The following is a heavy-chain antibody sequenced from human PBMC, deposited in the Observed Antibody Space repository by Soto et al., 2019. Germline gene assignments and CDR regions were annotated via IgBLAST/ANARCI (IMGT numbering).Heavy chain of an antibody. CDR2: IYHSGST. Sequence: SETLSLTCAVSGGSISSGGYSWSRIRQPPGKGLEWIGYIYHSGSTYYNPSLKSRVTISVDRSKNQLSLKLSSVTAADTAVYYCAMVFLGSSGQWDYWGQGTPVTVSS. V-gene: IGHV4-30-2*01. CDR3: AMVFLGSSGQWDY. J-gene: IGHJ4*02. CDR1: GGSISSGGYS. D-gene: IGHD6-13*01.